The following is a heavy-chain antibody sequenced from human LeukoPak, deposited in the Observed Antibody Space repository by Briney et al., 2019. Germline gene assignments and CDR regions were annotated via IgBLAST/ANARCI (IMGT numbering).Heavy chain of an antibody. CDR3: ANDTEMHRDCHAMDV. V-gene: IGHV1-46*01. Sequence: ASVKVSCKASGETFTRYYRNSVRQAPGQGLAWMGIINPSGGRTLYAQKFQGRVSMTRDTSTSTIYKEVSSLSSQDTAVYYCANDTEMHRDCHAMDVWGQGTTVTVSS. D-gene: IGHD5-18*01. CDR1: GETFTRYY. CDR2: INPSGGRT. J-gene: IGHJ6*02.